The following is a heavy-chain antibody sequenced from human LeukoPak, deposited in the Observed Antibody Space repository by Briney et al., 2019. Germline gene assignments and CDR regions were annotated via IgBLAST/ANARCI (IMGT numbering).Heavy chain of an antibody. V-gene: IGHV3-7*01. CDR3: ANLWEMGY. Sequence: PGGSLRLSCAASGFNFNSYNMHWVRRAPGKGLEWVANIKQDGSHSYYVDSVRGRFTISRDNAKSSLFLQMNSRRVEDTAVYYCANLWEMGYWGQGTLVTVSS. D-gene: IGHD5-24*01. J-gene: IGHJ4*02. CDR1: GFNFNSYN. CDR2: IKQDGSHS.